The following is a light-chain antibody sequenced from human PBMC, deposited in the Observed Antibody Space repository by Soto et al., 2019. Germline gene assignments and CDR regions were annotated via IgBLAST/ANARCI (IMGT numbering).Light chain of an antibody. Sequence: EMVLTQSPGTLSLSPGERATLSCRAIQSVSSSNLAWYQQKPGQAPRILIYGASSRATGIPDRFSGSGSGTDLTLDIGGLESEGFAVSDCQQYGRSHRTVGQGTNVDIK. CDR1: QSVSSSN. V-gene: IGKV3-20*01. CDR3: QQYGRSHRT. CDR2: GAS. J-gene: IGKJ1*01.